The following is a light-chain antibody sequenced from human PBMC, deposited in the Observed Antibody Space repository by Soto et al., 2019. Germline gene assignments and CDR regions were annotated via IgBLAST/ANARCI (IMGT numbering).Light chain of an antibody. CDR2: DVS. CDR1: SSDVGGYNY. CDR3: CSYTTSNTRQIV. Sequence: QSVLTQPASVSGSPGQSITISCTGTSSDVGGYNYVSWYQHHPGKAPKLMIYDVSNRPSGVSNRFSGSKSGNTASLTISGLQPEDEADYYCCSYTTSNTRQIVFGTGTNSPS. V-gene: IGLV2-14*03. J-gene: IGLJ1*01.